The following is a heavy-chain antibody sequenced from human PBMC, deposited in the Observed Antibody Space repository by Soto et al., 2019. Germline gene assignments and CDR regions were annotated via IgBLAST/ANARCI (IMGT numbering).Heavy chain of an antibody. CDR1: VASFASLS. CDR2: IPPGGSP. CDR3: ATYYVGTIIKDY. V-gene: IGHV4-34*01. D-gene: IGHD1-26*01. J-gene: IGHJ4*02. Sequence: SETLPLTCAIYVASFASLSRSLVRQSPGKGLEWIGEIPPGGSPNYNPSLKSRVTISGDTSKNQFSLELSSLTAADTAVYYCATYYVGTIIKDYWGQGTLVNVSS.